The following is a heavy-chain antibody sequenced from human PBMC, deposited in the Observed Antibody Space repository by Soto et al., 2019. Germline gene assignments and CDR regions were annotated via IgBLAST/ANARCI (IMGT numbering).Heavy chain of an antibody. CDR2: IYYSGST. V-gene: IGHV4-59*01. Sequence: SETLSLTCTVSGGSISSYYWSWIRQPPGKGLEWIGYIYYSGSTNYNPSLKSRVTISVDTSKNQFSLKLSSVTAADTAVYYCARDGPLYYGSGSSYRNYYYGMDVWGQGTTVTVSS. D-gene: IGHD3-10*01. CDR3: ARDGPLYYGSGSSYRNYYYGMDV. J-gene: IGHJ6*02. CDR1: GGSISSYY.